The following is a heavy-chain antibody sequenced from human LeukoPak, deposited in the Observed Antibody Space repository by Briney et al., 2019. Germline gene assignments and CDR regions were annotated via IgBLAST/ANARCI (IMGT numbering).Heavy chain of an antibody. J-gene: IGHJ5*02. Sequence: GGSLRLSCAASGFTFSSYAMSWVRQAPGKGLEWVSAISGSGDITYYADSVKGRFTISRDNAKKSLYLQMNSLRAEDTALYHCARARSSSWYDWFDPWGQGTLVTVSS. D-gene: IGHD6-13*01. CDR1: GFTFSSYA. CDR3: ARARSSSWYDWFDP. V-gene: IGHV3-23*01. CDR2: ISGSGDIT.